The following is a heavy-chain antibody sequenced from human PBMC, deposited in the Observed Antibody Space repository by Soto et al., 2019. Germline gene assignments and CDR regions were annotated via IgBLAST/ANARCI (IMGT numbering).Heavy chain of an antibody. D-gene: IGHD4-17*01. V-gene: IGHV1-3*01. Sequence: GGSLRLSCAASGYTFTSYAMHWVRQAPGQRLEWMGWINAGNGNTKYSQKFQGRVTITRDTSASTAYMELSSLRSEDTAVYYCAREAYGKLSAFDIWGQGTMVTVSS. CDR1: GYTFTSYA. J-gene: IGHJ3*02. CDR3: AREAYGKLSAFDI. CDR2: INAGNGNT.